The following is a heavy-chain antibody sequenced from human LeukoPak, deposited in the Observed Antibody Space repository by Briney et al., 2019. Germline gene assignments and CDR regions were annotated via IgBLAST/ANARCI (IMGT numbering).Heavy chain of an antibody. CDR3: ARESRGDSDYDSREFGY. D-gene: IGHD3-22*01. J-gene: IGHJ4*02. Sequence: SETLSLTCTVSGGSISSYYWSWIRQPPGKGLEWIGYIYYSGSTNYNPSLKSRVTISVDTSKNQFSLKLSSVTAADTAVYYCARESRGDSDYDSREFGYWGQGTLVTVSS. CDR1: GGSISSYY. CDR2: IYYSGST. V-gene: IGHV4-59*01.